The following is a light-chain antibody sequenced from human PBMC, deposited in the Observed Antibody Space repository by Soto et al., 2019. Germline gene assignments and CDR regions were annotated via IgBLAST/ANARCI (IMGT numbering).Light chain of an antibody. J-gene: IGLJ7*01. CDR2: DVS. Sequence: SALTQPASVSGSPGQSITISCTGTSSDVGGYNYVSWYQQHPGKAPKLMIYDVSNRPSGVSNRFSGSKSGNTASLTISGLQAEDEADYYCSSYTSSRTRVFGTGTQLTVL. CDR1: SSDVGGYNY. V-gene: IGLV2-14*01. CDR3: SSYTSSRTRV.